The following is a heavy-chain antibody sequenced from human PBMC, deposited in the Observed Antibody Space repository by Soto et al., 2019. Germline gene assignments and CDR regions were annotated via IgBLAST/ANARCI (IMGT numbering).Heavy chain of an antibody. CDR1: GFTFSSYS. V-gene: IGHV3-48*02. CDR3: VRDHQWAFDI. D-gene: IGHD6-19*01. CDR2: IIGGTI. J-gene: IGHJ3*02. Sequence: EVQLVESGGGLVQPGGSLRLSCAASGFTFSSYSMNWVRQAPGKGLEWVSYIIGGTIYYADSVKGRFTISRDNAKNSLFLQMSSLRDEDRAVYYCVRDHQWAFDIWGQGTMVTVSS.